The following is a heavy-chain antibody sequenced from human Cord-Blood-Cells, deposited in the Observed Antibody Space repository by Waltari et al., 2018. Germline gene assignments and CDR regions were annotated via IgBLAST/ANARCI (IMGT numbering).Heavy chain of an antibody. Sequence: QLQLQESGPGLVKPSETLSLTCTVSGGSISSSSYYWGWIRKPPGKGLEWIGSIYYSGSTYYNPSLKSRVTISVDTSKNQFSLKLSSVTAADTAVYYCASTAPYYYDSSGYYYFDYWGQGTLVTVPS. D-gene: IGHD3-22*01. J-gene: IGHJ4*02. CDR3: ASTAPYYYDSSGYYYFDY. V-gene: IGHV4-39*01. CDR1: GGSISSSSYY. CDR2: IYYSGST.